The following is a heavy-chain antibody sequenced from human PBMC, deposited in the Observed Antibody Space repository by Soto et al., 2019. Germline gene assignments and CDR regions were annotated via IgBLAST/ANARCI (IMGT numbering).Heavy chain of an antibody. Sequence: GGSLRLSCAASGFTFSSYGMHWVRQAPGKGLEWVAVIWYDGSNKYYADSVKGRFTISRDNSKNTLYLQMNSLRAEDTAVYYCARAYSSGRYLDYYYIDVWGKGTTVTVSS. J-gene: IGHJ6*03. V-gene: IGHV3-33*01. CDR2: IWYDGSNK. CDR3: ARAYSSGRYLDYYYIDV. D-gene: IGHD6-19*01. CDR1: GFTFSSYG.